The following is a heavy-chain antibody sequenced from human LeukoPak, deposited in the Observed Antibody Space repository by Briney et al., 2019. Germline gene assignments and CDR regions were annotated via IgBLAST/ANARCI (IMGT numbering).Heavy chain of an antibody. Sequence: SETLSLTCTVSGGSISSGGYYWSWIRQHPGKGLEWIGYIYYSGSTYYNPSLKSRVTISVDTSKNQFSLKLSSVTAADTAVYYCAREVITMVRGVILLYNWFDPWGQGTLVTVSS. J-gene: IGHJ5*02. CDR3: AREVITMVRGVILLYNWFDP. V-gene: IGHV4-31*03. D-gene: IGHD3-10*01. CDR2: IYYSGST. CDR1: GGSISSGGYY.